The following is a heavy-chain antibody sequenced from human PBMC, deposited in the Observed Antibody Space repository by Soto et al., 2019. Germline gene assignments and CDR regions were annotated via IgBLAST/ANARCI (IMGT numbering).Heavy chain of an antibody. Sequence: GGSLRLSCAASGFTFSSYSMNWVRQAPGKGLEWVSSISSSSSYIYYTDSVKGRFTISRDNAKNSLYLQMNSLRAEDTAVYYFARLRSYDSSGYAFDIWGQGTMVTVSS. D-gene: IGHD3-22*01. J-gene: IGHJ3*02. CDR2: ISSSSSYI. CDR1: GFTFSSYS. CDR3: ARLRSYDSSGYAFDI. V-gene: IGHV3-21*01.